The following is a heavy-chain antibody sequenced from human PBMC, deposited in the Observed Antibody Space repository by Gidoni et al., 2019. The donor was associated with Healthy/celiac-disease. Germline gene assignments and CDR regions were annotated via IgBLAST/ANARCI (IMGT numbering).Heavy chain of an antibody. J-gene: IGHJ4*02. D-gene: IGHD3-22*01. CDR1: GFTFRSYA. Sequence: EVQLLESGGGLVQPGGSLRLSCAASGFTFRSYAMSWVRQAPGKGLEWGSAISGSGGSTYYADSVKGRFTISRDNSKNTLYLQMNSLRAEDTAVYYCAKVAYYYDSSGYYYFDYWGQGTLVTVSS. CDR3: AKVAYYYDSSGYYYFDY. V-gene: IGHV3-23*01. CDR2: ISGSGGST.